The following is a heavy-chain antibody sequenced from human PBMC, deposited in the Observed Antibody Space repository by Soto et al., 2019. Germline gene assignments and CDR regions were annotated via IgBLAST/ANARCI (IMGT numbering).Heavy chain of an antibody. D-gene: IGHD6-13*01. CDR1: GGSISSSSYY. J-gene: IGHJ6*02. V-gene: IGHV4-39*01. CDR2: IYYSGST. CDR3: ARHAAAGYPIGYYYYGMDV. Sequence: SETLSLTCTVSGGSISSSSYYWGWIRQPPGKGLEWIGSIYYSGSTYYNPSLKSRVTLSVDQSKNQFSLKLGSVTAADTAVYYCARHAAAGYPIGYYYYGMDVWGQGTTVTVSS.